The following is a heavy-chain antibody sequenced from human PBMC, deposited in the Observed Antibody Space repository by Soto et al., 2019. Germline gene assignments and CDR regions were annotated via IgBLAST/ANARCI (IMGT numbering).Heavy chain of an antibody. Sequence: GGSLRLSCAASGFTFSSYGMHWVRQAPGKGLEWVAVIWYDGSNKYYADSVKGRFTISRDNSKNTLYLQMNSLRAEDTAVYYCASSTPSLPIFGVLTTLDYYYYMDVWGKGTTVTVSS. CDR3: ASSTPSLPIFGVLTTLDYYYYMDV. CDR1: GFTFSSYG. CDR2: IWYDGSNK. J-gene: IGHJ6*03. D-gene: IGHD3-3*01. V-gene: IGHV3-33*01.